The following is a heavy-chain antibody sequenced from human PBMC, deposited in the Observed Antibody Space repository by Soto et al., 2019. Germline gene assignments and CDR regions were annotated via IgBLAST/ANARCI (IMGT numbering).Heavy chain of an antibody. CDR1: GGSISSGDYY. V-gene: IGHV4-30-4*01. J-gene: IGHJ4*02. D-gene: IGHD3-22*01. Sequence: SQTLSLTCTVSGGSISSGDYYWSWIRQPPGKGLEWIGYIYYSGSTYYNPSLKSRVTISVDTSKNQFSLKLSSVTAADTAVYYCARVVYYDSSGYSRAYYFDYWGQGTLVTVSS. CDR2: IYYSGST. CDR3: ARVVYYDSSGYSRAYYFDY.